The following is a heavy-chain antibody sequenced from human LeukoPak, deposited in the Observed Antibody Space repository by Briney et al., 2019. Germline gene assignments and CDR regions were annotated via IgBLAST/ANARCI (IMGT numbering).Heavy chain of an antibody. V-gene: IGHV4-59*08. CDR3: ARHIGGTTRDL. CDR2: ISYTGST. Sequence: SETLSLTCTVSGGSLSPYYWSWIRQPPREGLEWIGYISYTGSTIYNPPLKSRVTISIDTSKNHFSLELSSVTAADTAVYYCARHIGGTTRDLWGQGTLVIVSS. D-gene: IGHD1-7*01. CDR1: GGSLSPYY. J-gene: IGHJ5*02.